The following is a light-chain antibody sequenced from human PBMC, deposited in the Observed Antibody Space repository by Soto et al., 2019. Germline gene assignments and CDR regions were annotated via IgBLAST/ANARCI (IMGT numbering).Light chain of an antibody. CDR2: DAS. J-gene: IGKJ1*01. CDR1: QSVSSY. V-gene: IGKV3-20*01. CDR3: QQYGSSPQT. Sequence: EIVLTQSPATLSFSPGERATLSCRASQSVSSYLAWYQQKPGQAPRLLIYDASNRATGIPARFSGSGSGTDFTLTISRLEPEDFAVYYCQQYGSSPQTFGQGTQVDIK.